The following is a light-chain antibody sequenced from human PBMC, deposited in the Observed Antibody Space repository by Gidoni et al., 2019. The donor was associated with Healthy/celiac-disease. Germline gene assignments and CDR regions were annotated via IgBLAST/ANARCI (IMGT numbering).Light chain of an antibody. CDR2: DAS. CDR3: QQRSTS. V-gene: IGKV3-11*01. Sequence: EIVFTQSPAILSLSPGERATLSCRASQSVSSYLAWYQQKPGQAPRLLIYDASNRATGIPARFSGSGSGTDFTLTISSLEPEDFAVYYCQQRSTSFGGGTKVEIK. CDR1: QSVSSY. J-gene: IGKJ4*01.